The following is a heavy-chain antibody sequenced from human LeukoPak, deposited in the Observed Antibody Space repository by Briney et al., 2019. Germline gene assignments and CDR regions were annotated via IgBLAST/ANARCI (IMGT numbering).Heavy chain of an antibody. CDR3: ARTKSYTAMVTT. D-gene: IGHD5-18*01. Sequence: SETLSLTCTVSGGSISSYYWNWIRQPAGKGLEWIGRVYTSGSTNYNPSLKSRVTISVDTSKNQFSLKLSSVTAADTAVYYCARTKSYTAMVTTWGQGTLVTVSS. CDR2: VYTSGST. V-gene: IGHV4-4*07. J-gene: IGHJ5*02. CDR1: GGSISSYY.